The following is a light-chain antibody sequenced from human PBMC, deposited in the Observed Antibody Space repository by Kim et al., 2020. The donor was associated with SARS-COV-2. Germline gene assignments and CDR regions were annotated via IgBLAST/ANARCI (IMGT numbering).Light chain of an antibody. V-gene: IGLV3-1*01. J-gene: IGLJ1*01. CDR1: KLGDRY. CDR3: QAWDISTAI. CDR2: QDT. Sequence: SYELTQPPSVSVSPGRTAFITCSGDKLGDRYTSWYQQKPGRSPVLLIYQDTERPSGIPERFSGSKSRNTASLTISGTQAMDEADYYCQAWDISTAIFGSGTKVTVL.